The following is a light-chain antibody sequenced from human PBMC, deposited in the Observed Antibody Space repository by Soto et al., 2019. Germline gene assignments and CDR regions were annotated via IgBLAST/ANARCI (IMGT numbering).Light chain of an antibody. CDR1: QSVSSSY. V-gene: IGKV3-20*01. CDR3: QQYGSSPPIT. CDR2: GAS. Sequence: EIVLTQSPGTLSLSPGERSTLSFSASQSVSSSYLAWYQQKPGQAPRLLIYGASSRATGIPDRFSGSGSGTDFTLTISGLEPEDFAVYYCQQYGSSPPITFGQGTRLEI. J-gene: IGKJ5*01.